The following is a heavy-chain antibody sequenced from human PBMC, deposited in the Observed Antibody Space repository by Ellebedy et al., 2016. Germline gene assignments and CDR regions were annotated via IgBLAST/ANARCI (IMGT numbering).Heavy chain of an antibody. J-gene: IGHJ6*02. V-gene: IGHV1-18*01. Sequence: ASVKVSCXASGYTFTSYDINWVRQATGQGLEWMGWISAYNGNTNYAQKLQGRVTITTDTSTSTAYMELRSLRSDDTAVYYCARDLKQQLSLYYYYYGMDVWGQGTTVTVSS. CDR1: GYTFTSYD. CDR2: ISAYNGNT. CDR3: ARDLKQQLSLYYYYYGMDV. D-gene: IGHD6-13*01.